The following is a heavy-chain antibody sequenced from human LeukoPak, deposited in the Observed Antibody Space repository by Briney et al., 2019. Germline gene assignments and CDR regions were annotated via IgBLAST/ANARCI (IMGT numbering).Heavy chain of an antibody. Sequence: PGGSLRLSCAASGFTFSSYGMHWVRQAPGKGLEWVAVIWYDGSNKYYADSVKGRFTISRDNSKNTLYLQMNSLRAEDTAVYYCAREEVLYGSGSYYNPPLVYWGQGTLVTVSS. CDR1: GFTFSSYG. V-gene: IGHV3-33*01. J-gene: IGHJ4*02. CDR2: IWYDGSNK. CDR3: AREEVLYGSGSYYNPPLVY. D-gene: IGHD3-10*01.